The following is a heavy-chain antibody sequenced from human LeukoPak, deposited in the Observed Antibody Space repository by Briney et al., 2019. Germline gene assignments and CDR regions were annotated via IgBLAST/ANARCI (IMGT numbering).Heavy chain of an antibody. V-gene: IGHV4-59*01. CDR3: ARGAGWWDY. Sequence: PSETLSLTCTVSGGSISSFYWNWIRQPPGKRLEWIGYMFYSGSTNYNPSLKSRITISVDTSQNQFSLKLSSVTAADTAVYYCARGAGWWDYWGQGTLVTVSS. CDR1: GGSISSFY. CDR2: MFYSGST. D-gene: IGHD2-15*01. J-gene: IGHJ4*02.